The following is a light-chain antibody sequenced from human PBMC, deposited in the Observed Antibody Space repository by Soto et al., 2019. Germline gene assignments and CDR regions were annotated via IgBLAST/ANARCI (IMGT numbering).Light chain of an antibody. Sequence: EIVLTQSPATLSLSPGERATLSCRASQSVSSYLAWYQQKPGQAPRLLIYDASNRATGIPARFSGSGSGTDFTLTISSLEPEDVAVYYCQQRSNWFTFGPGTEVDIK. V-gene: IGKV3-11*01. J-gene: IGKJ3*01. CDR2: DAS. CDR1: QSVSSY. CDR3: QQRSNWFT.